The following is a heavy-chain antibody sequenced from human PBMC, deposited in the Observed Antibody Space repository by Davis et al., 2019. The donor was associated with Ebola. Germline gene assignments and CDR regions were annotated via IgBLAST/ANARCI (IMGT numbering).Heavy chain of an antibody. CDR2: IYSGGST. D-gene: IGHD1-7*01. Sequence: GGSLRLSCAASGFTFSSYGMHWVRQAPRKRLDWVSVIYSGGSTYYADSVKGRFTISRDNSKNTLSLQMNSLRAEDTAVYYCARVRYGGTTVYWGQGTLVTVSS. J-gene: IGHJ4*02. V-gene: IGHV3-53*01. CDR1: GFTFSSYG. CDR3: ARVRYGGTTVY.